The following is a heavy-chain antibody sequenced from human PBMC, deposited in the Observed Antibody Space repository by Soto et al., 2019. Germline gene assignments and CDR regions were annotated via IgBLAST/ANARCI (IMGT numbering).Heavy chain of an antibody. J-gene: IGHJ4*02. D-gene: IGHD3-10*01. CDR1: GGTFSSYA. Sequence: GASVKVSCKASGGTFSSYAISWVRQAPGQGLEWMGGIIPIFGTANYAQKFQGRVTITADESTSTAYMELSSLRSEDTAVYYCARDWEVRGVISDYWGQGTLVTVSS. V-gene: IGHV1-69*13. CDR2: IIPIFGTA. CDR3: ARDWEVRGVISDY.